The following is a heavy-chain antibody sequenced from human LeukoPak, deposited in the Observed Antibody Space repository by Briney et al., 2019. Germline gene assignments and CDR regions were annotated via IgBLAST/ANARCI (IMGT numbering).Heavy chain of an antibody. Sequence: KAGGSLRLSCAASGFTFSDHYMSWIRQAPGKGLEWVSYISSSSSYTNYADSVKGRFTISRDNAKNSLYLQMNSLRAEDTAVYYCARVPLGEGVDYFDYWGQGTLVTVSS. J-gene: IGHJ4*02. D-gene: IGHD3-16*01. V-gene: IGHV3-11*05. CDR2: ISSSSSYT. CDR3: ARVPLGEGVDYFDY. CDR1: GFTFSDHY.